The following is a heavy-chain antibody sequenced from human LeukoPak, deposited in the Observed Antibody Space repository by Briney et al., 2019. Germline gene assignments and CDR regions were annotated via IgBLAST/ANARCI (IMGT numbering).Heavy chain of an antibody. Sequence: SETLSLTCTVSGGSISSYYWSWIRQPPGKGLEWIGFIYYNGNTNYNPSLKSRVTISVDTSKNQFSPKLSSVTAADTAVYYCARHREGAFDIWGQGTMVTVSS. J-gene: IGHJ3*02. V-gene: IGHV4-59*01. CDR1: GGSISSYY. D-gene: IGHD1-14*01. CDR2: IYYNGNT. CDR3: ARHREGAFDI.